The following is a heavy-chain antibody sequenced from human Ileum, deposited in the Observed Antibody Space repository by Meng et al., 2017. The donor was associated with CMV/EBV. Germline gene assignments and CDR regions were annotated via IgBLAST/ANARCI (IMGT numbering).Heavy chain of an antibody. CDR3: ARVERFCSSTSCYGPYYFAN. CDR1: GFTFSADS. Sequence: GGSLRLSCAASGFTFSADSLNWVRQAPGKGLEWVASISDTSRYRYYGDSMQGRFTISRDNARSSLFLQMNSLRAEDTAVYYCARVERFCSSTSCYGPYYFANWGQGTLVTVAS. J-gene: IGHJ4*02. CDR2: ISDTSRYR. D-gene: IGHD2-2*01. V-gene: IGHV3-21*01.